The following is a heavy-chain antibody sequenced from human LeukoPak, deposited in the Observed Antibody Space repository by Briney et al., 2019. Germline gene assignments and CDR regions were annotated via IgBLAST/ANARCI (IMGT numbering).Heavy chain of an antibody. V-gene: IGHV3-30-3*01. D-gene: IGHD6-13*01. J-gene: IGHJ6*02. Sequence: GRSLRLSCAASGFTFSSYAMHWVRQAPGKGLEWVAVISYDGSNKYYADSVKGRFTISRDNSKNTLYLQMNSLRAEDTAVYYCASEPAGTANYYYGMDVWGQGTTVTVSS. CDR2: ISYDGSNK. CDR3: ASEPAGTANYYYGMDV. CDR1: GFTFSSYA.